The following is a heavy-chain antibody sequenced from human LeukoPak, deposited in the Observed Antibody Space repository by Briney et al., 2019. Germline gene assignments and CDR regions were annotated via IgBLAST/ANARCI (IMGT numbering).Heavy chain of an antibody. V-gene: IGHV4-34*01. Sequence: SETLSLTCAVYGGSFSGYYWSWIRQPPGKGLEWIGEINHSGSTNYNPSLKSRVTISVDTSKNQFSLKLSSVTAADTAVYYCVIGVNYYDSSGYHDCWGQGTLVTVSS. J-gene: IGHJ4*02. CDR1: GGSFSGYY. CDR2: INHSGST. D-gene: IGHD3-22*01. CDR3: VIGVNYYDSSGYHDC.